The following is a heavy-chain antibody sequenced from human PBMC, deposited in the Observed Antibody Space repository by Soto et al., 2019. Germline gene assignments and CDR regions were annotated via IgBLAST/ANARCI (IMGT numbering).Heavy chain of an antibody. J-gene: IGHJ6*02. Sequence: PLEILSLTCTVSGASISGHFWSWIRQPPGKGLEWIAYIYNSGSSYNPSLKSRVTISVDTSKNQLSPKLSSVIAADSAVYYCAINADVWGQGTTVTVS. V-gene: IGHV4-59*08. CDR3: AINADV. CDR1: GASISGHF. CDR2: IYNSGS.